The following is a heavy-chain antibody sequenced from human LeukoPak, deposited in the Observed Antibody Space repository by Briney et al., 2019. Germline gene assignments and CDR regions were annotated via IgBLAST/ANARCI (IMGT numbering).Heavy chain of an antibody. CDR3: ARPNGYYFDY. Sequence: GESLKISCKGSGYSFTSYWIGWVRQMPGKCLEWMWIIYPGDSDTRYSPSFLGQVTISSDKSISTAYLQWSSLKASDTAMYYCARPNGYYFDYWGQGTLVTVSS. CDR2: IYPGDSDT. CDR1: GYSFTSYW. D-gene: IGHD6-25*01. V-gene: IGHV5-51*01. J-gene: IGHJ4*02.